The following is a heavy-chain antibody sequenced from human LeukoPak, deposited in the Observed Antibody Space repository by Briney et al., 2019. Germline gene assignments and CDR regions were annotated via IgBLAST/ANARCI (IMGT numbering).Heavy chain of an antibody. CDR3: ASLRGGFGELLVDI. V-gene: IGHV1-2*02. J-gene: IGHJ3*02. CDR2: INPNSGGT. D-gene: IGHD3-10*01. CDR1: GYTLTGYY. Sequence: GASVKVACKASGYTLTGYYMDWVRQAPGQGLEWMGWINPNSGGTNYAQKFQGRVTMTRDTSISTAYMELSRLRSDDMAVYYCASLRGGFGELLVDIWGQGTMVTVSS.